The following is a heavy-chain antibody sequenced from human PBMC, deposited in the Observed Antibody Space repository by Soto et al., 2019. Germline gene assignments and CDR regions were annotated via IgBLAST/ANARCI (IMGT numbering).Heavy chain of an antibody. CDR2: IWYDGSNK. Sequence: QVQLVESGGGVVQPGRSLRLSCAASGFTFSYYAMHWVRQAPGKGLEWVAVIWYDGSNKYYADSVKGRFTISRDNSKNTLYLQMNSLRAEDTAVYYCARGRDVVVTAILAYWGQGTLVTVSS. J-gene: IGHJ4*02. CDR3: ARGRDVVVTAILAY. D-gene: IGHD2-21*02. V-gene: IGHV3-33*08. CDR1: GFTFSYYA.